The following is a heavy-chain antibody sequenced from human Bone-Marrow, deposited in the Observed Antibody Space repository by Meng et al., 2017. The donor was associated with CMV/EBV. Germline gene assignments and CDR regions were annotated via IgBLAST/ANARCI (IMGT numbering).Heavy chain of an antibody. CDR3: ARHSGLATIMTYGMNV. V-gene: IGHV1-18*01. J-gene: IGHJ6*02. CDR1: GYTFTSYG. CDR2: ISAYNGNT. D-gene: IGHD5-24*01. Sequence: ASVKVSCKASGYTFTSYGISWVRQAPGQGLEWMGWISAYNGNTNYAQKLQGRVTITTDESTSTAYMELSSLRSEDTAVYYCARHSGLATIMTYGMNVWGQGTTVTVSS.